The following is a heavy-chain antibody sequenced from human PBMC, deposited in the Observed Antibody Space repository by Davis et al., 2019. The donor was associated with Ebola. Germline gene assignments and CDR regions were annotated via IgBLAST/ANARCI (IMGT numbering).Heavy chain of an antibody. CDR3: AREDDRDHWYFDH. D-gene: IGHD1-1*01. CDR1: GFTLSGYG. V-gene: IGHV3-7*03. J-gene: IGHJ4*02. CDR2: INQDGSEK. Sequence: GESLKISCAASGFTLSGYGMHWVRQAPGMGLQWVANINQDGSEKYYVDSVEGRFTISRDNAKNSLHLQMDSLRAEDTAFYYCAREDDRDHWYFDHWGQGTLVTVSS.